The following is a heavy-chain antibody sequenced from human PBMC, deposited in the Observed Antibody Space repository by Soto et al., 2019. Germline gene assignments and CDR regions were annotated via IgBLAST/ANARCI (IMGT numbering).Heavy chain of an antibody. J-gene: IGHJ5*02. D-gene: IGHD2-2*01. CDR2: IKSDGDNK. CDR1: GFAFSSYA. V-gene: IGHV3-30*04. CDR3: ARGGYCSSTSCYPVPNWFDP. Sequence: GGSLRLSCTASGFAFSSYAMSWVRQAPGKGLEWVAVIKSDGDNKYYADSVKGRFTISRDNSKNTLYLQMNSLRAEDTAVYYCARGGYCSSTSCYPVPNWFDPWGQGTLVTVSS.